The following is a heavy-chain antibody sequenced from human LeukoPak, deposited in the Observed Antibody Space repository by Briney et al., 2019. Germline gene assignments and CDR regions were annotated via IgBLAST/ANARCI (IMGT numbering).Heavy chain of an antibody. CDR3: AREYSSSWYGPYNWFDP. V-gene: IGHV4-39*07. J-gene: IGHJ5*02. CDR1: GGSIGSSSYY. Sequence: SETLSLTCTVSGGSIGSSSYYWGWIRQPPGTGLEWIGSIYYSGSTYYNPSLKSRVTISVDTSKNQFSLKLSSVTAADTAVYYCAREYSSSWYGPYNWFDPWGQGTLVTVSS. D-gene: IGHD6-13*01. CDR2: IYYSGST.